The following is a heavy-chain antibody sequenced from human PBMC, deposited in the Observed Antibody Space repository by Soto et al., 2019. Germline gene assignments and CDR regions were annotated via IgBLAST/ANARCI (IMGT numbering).Heavy chain of an antibody. Sequence: PSETLSLTCTVSGGSISSYYWSWIRQPPGKGLEWIGYIYYSGSTNYNPSLKSRVTISVDTSKNQFSLKVTSVTPDDTAVYYCARLIGNSWLDSWGQGTLVTVSS. CDR2: IYYSGST. CDR1: GGSISSYY. V-gene: IGHV4-59*08. J-gene: IGHJ5*01. D-gene: IGHD4-4*01. CDR3: ARLIGNSWLDS.